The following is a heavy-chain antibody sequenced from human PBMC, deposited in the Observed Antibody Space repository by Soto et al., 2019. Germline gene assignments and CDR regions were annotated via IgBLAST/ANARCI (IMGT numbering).Heavy chain of an antibody. Sequence: SETLSLTCSVSSDSMNSGGYYRSWIRQHPGKGLEWIGYIYSNGDTYYNPSLKSRVTISVDTSKNQFSLNLTSVTGADTAVYYCARRGGSSSGYYYYAFDVWGQGTKVTVSS. CDR1: SDSMNSGGYY. J-gene: IGHJ6*02. D-gene: IGHD6-6*01. V-gene: IGHV4-31*03. CDR3: ARRGGSSSGYYYYAFDV. CDR2: IYSNGDT.